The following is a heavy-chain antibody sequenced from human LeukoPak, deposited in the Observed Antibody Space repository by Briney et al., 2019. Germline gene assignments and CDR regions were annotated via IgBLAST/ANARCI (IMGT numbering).Heavy chain of an antibody. Sequence: SQTLSLTCAISGDSVSSNSAAWNWIRQSPSRGLEWLGRTYYRSKWYNDYAVPVKSRITINPDTSKNQFSLKLSSVTAADTAVYYCARVGPNLNWGEGLGVFDIWGQGTMVTVSS. D-gene: IGHD7-27*01. J-gene: IGHJ3*02. CDR1: GDSVSSNSAA. CDR2: TYYRSKWYN. CDR3: ARVGPNLNWGEGLGVFDI. V-gene: IGHV6-1*01.